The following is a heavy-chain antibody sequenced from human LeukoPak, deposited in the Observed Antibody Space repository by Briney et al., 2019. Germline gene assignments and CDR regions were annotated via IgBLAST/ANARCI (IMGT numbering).Heavy chain of an antibody. Sequence: GGSLRLSXAASGFTFSSYGMHWVRQAPGKGLEWVAAIWYDGSNKYYADSVKGRFTISRDNSKNTLYLQMSSLRAEDTAVYYCAKDRDGYNFAAFDYWGQGTLVTVSS. V-gene: IGHV3-33*06. CDR3: AKDRDGYNFAAFDY. CDR2: IWYDGSNK. D-gene: IGHD5-24*01. J-gene: IGHJ4*02. CDR1: GFTFSSYG.